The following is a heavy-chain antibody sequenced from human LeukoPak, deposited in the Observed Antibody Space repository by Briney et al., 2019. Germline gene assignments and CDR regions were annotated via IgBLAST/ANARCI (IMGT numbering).Heavy chain of an antibody. CDR1: TGSLSGHY. J-gene: IGHJ4*02. CDR2: VSQSGTT. D-gene: IGHD1-1*01. Sequence: PSETLSLTCSVSTGSLSGHYWNWVRQAPGKGLEWIGYVSQSGTTNYNPSLKSRVNISADTSRNRFSLNLKPVTAADTAVYFCARGRLQLWSYFDFWGQGSLVSVSS. V-gene: IGHV4-59*11. CDR3: ARGRLQLWSYFDF.